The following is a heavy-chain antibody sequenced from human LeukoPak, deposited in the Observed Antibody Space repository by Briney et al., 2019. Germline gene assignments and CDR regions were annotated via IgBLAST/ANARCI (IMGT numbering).Heavy chain of an antibody. CDR3: ARVKGGYYYYYMDV. J-gene: IGHJ6*03. Sequence: GGSLRLSCAASGFTFSSYSMNWVRQAPGKGLEWVSSISSSSSYIYYADSVKGRFTISRDNAKNSLYLQMNSLRAEDTAVYYCARVKGGYYYYYMDVWGKGTTVTVSS. D-gene: IGHD1-26*01. CDR1: GFTFSSYS. CDR2: ISSSSSYI. V-gene: IGHV3-21*01.